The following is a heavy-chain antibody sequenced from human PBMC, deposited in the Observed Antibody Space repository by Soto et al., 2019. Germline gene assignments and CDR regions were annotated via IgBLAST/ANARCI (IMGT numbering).Heavy chain of an antibody. Sequence: PSETLSLTCTVSGGSISSGGYYWSWIRQHPGKGLEWIGYIYYSGSTYYNPSLKSRVTISVDTSKNQFSLKLSSVTAADTAVYYCARGVARYFGAYYYYMDVWGKGTTVTVSS. V-gene: IGHV4-31*03. CDR2: IYYSGST. J-gene: IGHJ6*03. CDR3: ARGVARYFGAYYYYMDV. CDR1: GGSISSGGYY. D-gene: IGHD3-9*01.